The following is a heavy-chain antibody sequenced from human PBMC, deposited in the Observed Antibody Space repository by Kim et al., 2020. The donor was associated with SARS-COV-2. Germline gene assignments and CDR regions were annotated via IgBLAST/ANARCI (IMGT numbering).Heavy chain of an antibody. J-gene: IGHJ4*02. CDR1: GDSISSRNW. D-gene: IGHD6-13*01. Sequence: SETLSLTCAVSGDSISSRNWRSWVRQPPGKGLGWIGEIYHSGSTNYNPSLKSRVTISVDKSKNQLSLKLNSVTAADTAVYYCAGKWIAAAGRWGFYWGQGTLVTVS. CDR3: AGKWIAAAGRWGFY. V-gene: IGHV4-4*02. CDR2: IYHSGST.